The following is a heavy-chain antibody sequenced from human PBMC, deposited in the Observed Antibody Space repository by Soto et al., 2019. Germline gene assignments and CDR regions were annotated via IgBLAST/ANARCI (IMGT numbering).Heavy chain of an antibody. CDR3: ARGDVAMVTGYYYGLDV. V-gene: IGHV3-21*01. J-gene: IGHJ6*02. CDR1: GFTFSTYS. Sequence: EVQLVESGGGLVKPGGSLRLSCAASGFTFSTYSMNWVRQAPGKGLEWVSYISSSSSYIYYADSLKGRFTISRDNAKHSLSLHMNSLRAEDTAVYYCARGDVAMVTGYYYGLDVWGQGTTVTVSS. CDR2: ISSSSSYI. D-gene: IGHD5-18*01.